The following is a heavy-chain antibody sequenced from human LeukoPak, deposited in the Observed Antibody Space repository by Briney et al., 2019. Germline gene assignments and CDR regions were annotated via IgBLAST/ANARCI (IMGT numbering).Heavy chain of an antibody. V-gene: IGHV3-30*02. J-gene: IGHJ6*03. CDR2: IRYDGSNK. CDR3: AKDSQYHDFWSGYSGYYYYYMDV. CDR1: GFTFSSYG. D-gene: IGHD3-3*01. Sequence: GGSLRLSCAASGFTFSSYGMHWVRQAPGKGLDWVSFIRYDGSNKYYADSVKCRFTISRDNSKTTLYLQMNSVRAEDTAVYYCAKDSQYHDFWSGYSGYYYYYMDVWGKGTTVTVSS.